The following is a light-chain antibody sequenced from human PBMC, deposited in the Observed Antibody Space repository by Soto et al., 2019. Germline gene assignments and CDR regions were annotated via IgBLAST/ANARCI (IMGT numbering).Light chain of an antibody. CDR1: QRIGSY. V-gene: IGKV1-39*01. CDR3: QQSYSSPVT. CDR2: AAS. J-gene: IGKJ2*01. Sequence: DIQMTQSPSSLSASIGDRVTITCRASQRIGSYLNWFQQKPGEAPKLLIQAASSLQSGVPSRFSGSGSVTEFTRTINSLQPEDFAVYYCQQSYSSPVTFGQGTKL.